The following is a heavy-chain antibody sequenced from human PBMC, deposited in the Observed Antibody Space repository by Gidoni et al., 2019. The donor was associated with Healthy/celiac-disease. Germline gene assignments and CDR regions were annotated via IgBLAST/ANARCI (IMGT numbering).Heavy chain of an antibody. CDR2: ISSSSSTI. D-gene: IGHD1-26*01. V-gene: IGHV3-48*01. CDR1: GFTFSSYS. Sequence: EVPLVESGGGLVQPGGSLRLSRAASGFTFSSYSMNWVRQAPGKGLEWVSYISSSSSTIYYADSVKGRFTISRDNAKNSLYLQMNSLRAEDTAVYYCARDKAPRVGAVDYWGQGTLVTVSS. CDR3: ARDKAPRVGAVDY. J-gene: IGHJ4*02.